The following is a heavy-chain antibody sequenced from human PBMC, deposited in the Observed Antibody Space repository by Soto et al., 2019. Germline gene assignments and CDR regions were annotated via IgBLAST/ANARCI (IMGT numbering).Heavy chain of an antibody. D-gene: IGHD5-18*01. V-gene: IGHV1-69*13. J-gene: IGHJ6*02. CDR2: IIPIFGTA. CDR3: ARGSSPGLNSYGYYYYYSMDV. Sequence: ASVKVSCKASGGTFSSYAISWVRQAPGQGLEWMGGIIPIFGTANYAQKFQGRVTITADESTSTAYMELSSLRSEDTAVYYCARGSSPGLNSYGYYYYYSMDVWGQGATVTVSS. CDR1: GGTFSSYA.